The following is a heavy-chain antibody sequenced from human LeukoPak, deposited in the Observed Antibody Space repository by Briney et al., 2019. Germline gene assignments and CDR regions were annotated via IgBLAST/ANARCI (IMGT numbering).Heavy chain of an antibody. CDR1: GGSFSGYY. CDR2: IYYSGST. J-gene: IGHJ4*02. Sequence: KPSETLSLTCAVYGGSFSGYYWSWIRQPPGKGLEWIGYIYYSGSTNYNPSLKSRVTISVDTSKNQFSLKLSSVTAADMAVYYCARDKSGWYVWGQGTLVTVSS. D-gene: IGHD6-19*01. V-gene: IGHV4-59*01. CDR3: ARDKSGWYV.